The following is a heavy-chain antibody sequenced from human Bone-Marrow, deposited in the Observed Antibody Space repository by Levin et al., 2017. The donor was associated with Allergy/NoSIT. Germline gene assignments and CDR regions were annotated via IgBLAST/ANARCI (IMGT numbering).Heavy chain of an antibody. Sequence: PGGSLSLSCAASGLSFSNYDMNWVRQAPGKGLEWVSSISGGSSRIYYADSVKGRFTISRDNAKNSLYLQMNSLRVEDTAVYYCASWAMFYYDGSDFDYFYYGMDVWGQGTTVTVSS. CDR1: GLSFSNYD. D-gene: IGHD3-16*01. CDR3: ASWAMFYYDGSDFDYFYYGMDV. CDR2: ISGGSSRI. J-gene: IGHJ6*02. V-gene: IGHV3-21*06.